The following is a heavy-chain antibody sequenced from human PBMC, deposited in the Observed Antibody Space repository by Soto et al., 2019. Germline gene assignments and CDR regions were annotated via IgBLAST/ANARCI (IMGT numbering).Heavy chain of an antibody. Sequence: SETLSLTCAVYGGSFSGYYWSWIRQPPGKGLEWIGEINHSGSTNYNPSLKSRVTISVDTSKNQFSLKLSSVTAADTAVYYCASLSLLPGNIAARPRPDYYYYMDVWGKGTTVTVSS. J-gene: IGHJ6*03. V-gene: IGHV4-34*01. CDR3: ASLSLLPGNIAARPRPDYYYYMDV. D-gene: IGHD6-6*01. CDR2: INHSGST. CDR1: GGSFSGYY.